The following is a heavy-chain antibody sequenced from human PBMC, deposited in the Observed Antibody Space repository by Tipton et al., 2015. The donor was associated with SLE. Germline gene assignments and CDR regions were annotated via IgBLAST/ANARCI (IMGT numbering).Heavy chain of an antibody. D-gene: IGHD3-22*01. CDR1: GGSISSYY. CDR2: IYYSGST. CDR3: ARVVTVVAAHYYDMDV. Sequence: TLSLTCTVSGGSISSYYWSWIRQPPGKGLEWIGYIYYSGSTNYNPSLKSRVTISVDTSKNQFSLKLSSLTAADTAVYYCARVVTVVAAHYYDMDVWGQGPTVTVSS. V-gene: IGHV4-59*12. J-gene: IGHJ6*02.